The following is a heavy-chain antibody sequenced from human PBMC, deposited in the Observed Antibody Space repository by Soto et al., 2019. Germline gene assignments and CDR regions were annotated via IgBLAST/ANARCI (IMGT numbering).Heavy chain of an antibody. D-gene: IGHD2-15*01. V-gene: IGHV4-59*01. J-gene: IGHJ5*02. CDR1: GCSISRYY. CDR2: IYYSGST. Sequence: PSEILSLTCTVSGCSISRYYWSWIRQPPGTGLEWIGYIYYSGSTNYNPSLKSRVTISVDTSKNQFSLKLSSVTAADTAVYYCARYRIRYCSGGSCLWGFDPWGQGTLVTVSS. CDR3: ARYRIRYCSGGSCLWGFDP.